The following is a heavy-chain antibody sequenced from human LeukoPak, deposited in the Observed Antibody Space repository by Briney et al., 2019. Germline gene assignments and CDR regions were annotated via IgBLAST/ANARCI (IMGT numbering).Heavy chain of an antibody. D-gene: IGHD1-14*01. CDR2: IYYSGST. V-gene: IGHV4-59*01. CDR3: ARASTTFDD. Sequence: SETLSLTCTVSGGSISSYNWSWIRQPPGKGLEWIGNIYYSGSTNYNPSLKSRVSISVDTSKNQFSLNLTSMTAADTALYFCARASTTFDDWGQGTLVTVSS. J-gene: IGHJ4*02. CDR1: GGSISSYN.